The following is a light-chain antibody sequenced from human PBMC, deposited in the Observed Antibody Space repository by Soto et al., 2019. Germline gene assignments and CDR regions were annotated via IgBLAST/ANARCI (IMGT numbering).Light chain of an antibody. CDR2: DAS. CDR1: QTVRNNY. CDR3: QQYNNWPPT. Sequence: EFVLTQSPGTLSLSPGERATLSCRASQTVRNNYLAWYQQKPGQAPRLLIYDASSRATGIPDRFSGGGSGTDFTLTISSLQSEDFAVYYCQQYNNWPPTFGGGTKVDIK. V-gene: IGKV3-20*01. J-gene: IGKJ4*01.